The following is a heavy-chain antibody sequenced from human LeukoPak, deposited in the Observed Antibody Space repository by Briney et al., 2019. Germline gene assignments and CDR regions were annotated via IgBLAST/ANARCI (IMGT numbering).Heavy chain of an antibody. D-gene: IGHD6-19*01. CDR1: GGSISSSSYY. CDR3: AREEAVAELDY. V-gene: IGHV4-39*07. Sequence: SETLSLTCSVSGGSISSSSYYWGWIRQPPGKGLEWIGSIYYSGSTYYNPSLKSRVTISVDTSKNQFSLKLSSVTAADTAVYYCAREEAVAELDYWGQGTLVTVSS. CDR2: IYYSGST. J-gene: IGHJ4*02.